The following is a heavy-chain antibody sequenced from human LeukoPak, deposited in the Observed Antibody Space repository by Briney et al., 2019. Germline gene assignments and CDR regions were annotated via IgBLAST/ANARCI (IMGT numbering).Heavy chain of an antibody. CDR1: GGSISSYY. Sequence: SETLSLTCTVSGGSISSYYWSWIRQPPGKGLEWIGYIYYSGSTNYNPSLKSRVTISVDTSKNQFSLKLSSVTAADTAVYYCARTYGDYVPGYFDYWGKGTLVTVSS. CDR3: ARTYGDYVPGYFDY. J-gene: IGHJ4*02. V-gene: IGHV4-59*01. D-gene: IGHD4-17*01. CDR2: IYYSGST.